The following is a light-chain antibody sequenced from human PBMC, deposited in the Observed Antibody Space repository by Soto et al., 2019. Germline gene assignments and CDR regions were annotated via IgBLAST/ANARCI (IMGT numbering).Light chain of an antibody. Sequence: EIVMAQSPATLSVSPGERATLSCRASQSVGSNLAWYQQKPGQAPRLLIYGASTRVTGIPARFSGSGSGTEFTLTISSLQSEDFAVYHCQQYGTSPFTFGPGTKVDIK. J-gene: IGKJ3*01. CDR2: GAS. CDR3: QQYGTSPFT. V-gene: IGKV3-15*01. CDR1: QSVGSN.